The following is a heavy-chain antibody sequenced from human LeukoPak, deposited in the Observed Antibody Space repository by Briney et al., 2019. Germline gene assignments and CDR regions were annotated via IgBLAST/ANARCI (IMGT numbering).Heavy chain of an antibody. CDR2: IYPGDSKT. CDR1: GYSFSSYC. D-gene: IGHD3-22*01. CDR3: ARPSYYSDRSY. J-gene: IGHJ4*02. V-gene: IGHV5-51*01. Sequence: GESLKISCKGSGYSFSSYCIGWVRQMPGKGLECMGFIYPGDSKTRYSPSFQGQVTISADKSINTAYLQWSSLKASDSAMYYCARPSYYSDRSYWRQGTLVTVSS.